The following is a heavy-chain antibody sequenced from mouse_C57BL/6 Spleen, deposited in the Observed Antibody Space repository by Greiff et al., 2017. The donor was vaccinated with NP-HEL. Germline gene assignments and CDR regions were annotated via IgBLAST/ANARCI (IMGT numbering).Heavy chain of an antibody. D-gene: IGHD1-1*01. Sequence: VKLVESDAELAKPGASVKISCKVSGYTFTDHTIHWMKQRPEQGLEWIGYIYPRDGSTKYNEKFKGKATLTADKSSSTAYMQLNSLTSEDSAVYFCARLAGDYYGFDYWGQGTTLTVSS. CDR2: IYPRDGST. CDR3: ARLAGDYYGFDY. V-gene: IGHV1-78*01. J-gene: IGHJ2*01. CDR1: GYTFTDHT.